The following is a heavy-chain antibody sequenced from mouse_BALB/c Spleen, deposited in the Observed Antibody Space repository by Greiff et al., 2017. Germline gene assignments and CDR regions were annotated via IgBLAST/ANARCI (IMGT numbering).Heavy chain of an antibody. V-gene: IGHV1-7*01. J-gene: IGHJ3*01. CDR1: GYTFTSYW. Sequence: VQLQESGAELAKPGASVKMSCKASGYTFTSYWMHWVKQRPGQGLEWIGYINPSTGYTEYNQKFKDKATLTADKSSSTAYMQLSSLTSEDSAVYYCASSYYYEFAYWGQGTLVTVSA. D-gene: IGHD1-1*01. CDR3: ASSYYYEFAY. CDR2: INPSTGYT.